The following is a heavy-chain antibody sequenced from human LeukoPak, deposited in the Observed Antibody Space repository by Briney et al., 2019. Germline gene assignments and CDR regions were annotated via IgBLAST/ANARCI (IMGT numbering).Heavy chain of an antibody. D-gene: IGHD6-13*01. CDR1: GGSISSSSYY. J-gene: IGHJ4*02. V-gene: IGHV4-39*07. Sequence: PSETLSLTCTVSGGSISSSSYYWGWIRQPPGKGLEWIGSIYYSGSTYYNPSLKSRVTISVDTSKNQFSLKLSSVTAADTAVYYCARDLPGYSSSWFDYWGQGTLVTVSS. CDR3: ARDLPGYSSSWFDY. CDR2: IYYSGST.